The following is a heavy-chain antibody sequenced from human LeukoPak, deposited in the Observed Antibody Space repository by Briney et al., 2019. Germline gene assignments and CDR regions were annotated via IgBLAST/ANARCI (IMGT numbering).Heavy chain of an antibody. CDR2: IYPGDSDT. D-gene: IGHD3-3*02. J-gene: IGHJ4*02. CDR1: GYSFTSYW. Sequence: GESLKISCKGSGYSFTSYWIGWVRPMPGKGLEWMGIIYPGDSDTRYSPSFQGQVTISADKSISTAYLQWSSLKASDTAMYYCARHGHFWSGYYSPFDYWGQGTLVTVSS. CDR3: ARHGHFWSGYYSPFDY. V-gene: IGHV5-51*01.